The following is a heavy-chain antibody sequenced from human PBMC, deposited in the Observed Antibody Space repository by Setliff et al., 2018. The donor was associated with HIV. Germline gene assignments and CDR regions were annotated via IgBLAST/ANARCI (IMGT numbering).Heavy chain of an antibody. V-gene: IGHV4-59*11. Sequence: ETLSLTCTVSGGSISSHCWSWIRQSPGKALEWIGYIYASGSTIYNPSLQSRVSISMDASKNKFSLKVTSVTSADTAVYYCAKGAGFYGDYTFDYWGQGNLVTVSS. CDR2: IYASGST. D-gene: IGHD4-17*01. CDR1: GGSISSHC. CDR3: AKGAGFYGDYTFDY. J-gene: IGHJ4*02.